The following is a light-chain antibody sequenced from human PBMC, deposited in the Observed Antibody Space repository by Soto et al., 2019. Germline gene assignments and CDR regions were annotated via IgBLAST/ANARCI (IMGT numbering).Light chain of an antibody. CDR3: QQYEAVVT. V-gene: IGKV3-20*01. CDR2: GAS. Sequence: DIVLTPSPGTLSLSAGARATLSCRASQSVSSNYFAWYQQKPGRALRLLIDGASTRATGIPDRFSGSGSGTDFTLTISRLEPEDVAVYYCQQYEAVVTFGQGTKVDIK. CDR1: QSVSSNY. J-gene: IGKJ1*01.